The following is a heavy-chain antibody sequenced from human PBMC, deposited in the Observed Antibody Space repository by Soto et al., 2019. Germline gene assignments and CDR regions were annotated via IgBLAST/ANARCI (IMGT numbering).Heavy chain of an antibody. CDR2: IYHSGTT. Sequence: SETLSLTCAVSGASMSSSTWWSWVRQSPGKGLEWIGEIYHSGTTNSNPSLKSRVTISVDKSKKEFSLKLSSVTAADTAVYYCAIPGPGDFQYWGQGTMVTVSS. V-gene: IGHV4-4*02. J-gene: IGHJ4*02. CDR1: GASMSSSTW. CDR3: AIPGPGDFQY.